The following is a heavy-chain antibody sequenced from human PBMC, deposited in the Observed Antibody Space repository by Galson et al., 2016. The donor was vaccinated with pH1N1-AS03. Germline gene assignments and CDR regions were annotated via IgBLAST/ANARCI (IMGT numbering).Heavy chain of an antibody. CDR1: GFTFRNYN. D-gene: IGHD2-15*01. CDR3: ARGYCTGGSCYGQFDH. Sequence: SLRLSCAASGFTFRNYNLNWVRQAPGKGLEWISYITGGSDTIFYADSVRGRFTISRDNAKNSVFLQMKSLRPDDTAVYYCARGYCTGGSCYGQFDHWGQGTLVTFSS. CDR2: ITGGSDTI. V-gene: IGHV3-48*01. J-gene: IGHJ4*02.